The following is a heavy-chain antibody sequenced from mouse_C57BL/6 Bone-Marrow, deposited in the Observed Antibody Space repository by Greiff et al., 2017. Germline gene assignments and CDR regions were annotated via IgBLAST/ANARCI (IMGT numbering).Heavy chain of an antibody. D-gene: IGHD1-1*02. J-gene: IGHJ2*01. CDR1: GYTFTSYW. CDR3: ARSSPLVQGFDY. Sequence: QVQLQQPGAELVKPGASVKMSCKASGYTFTSYWINWVKQRPGQGLEWIGAIHPTSGRTNYNEKFKSKAILPVDTSSKTAYMQLSSLTSEDSAVFYCARSSPLVQGFDYGDRGPTLTVSS. V-gene: IGHV1-55*01. CDR2: IHPTSGRT.